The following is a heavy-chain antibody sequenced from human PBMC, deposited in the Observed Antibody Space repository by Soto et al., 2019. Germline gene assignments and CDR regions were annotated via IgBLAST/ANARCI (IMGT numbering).Heavy chain of an antibody. CDR1: GFTFSNYA. CDR3: AKSPLGYCSGGSCYPPHYFDY. D-gene: IGHD2-15*01. CDR2: VGGSGDST. V-gene: IGHV3-23*01. J-gene: IGHJ4*02. Sequence: EVQLLDSGGGLVQPGGSLRLSCAASGFTFSNYAMSWVRQAPGKXXXXXSGVGGSGDSTYYADSVKGRFTISRDNSXDTLYLQXXXXXAXXTXXYYCAKSPLGYCSGGSCYPPHYFDYWGQGTLVTVSS.